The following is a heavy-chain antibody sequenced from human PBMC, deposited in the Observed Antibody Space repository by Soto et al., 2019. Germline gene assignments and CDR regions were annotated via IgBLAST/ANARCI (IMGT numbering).Heavy chain of an antibody. CDR2: ISGSSTTI. V-gene: IGHV3-48*01. Sequence: PGGSLRLSCEASGFTFGQSGIHWVRQAPGEGLEWVSHISGSSTTIYYADSVKGRFTISRDNAKNSLYLQMNSLRAEDTAVYYCATEGDGGKIFDYWGQGTLVTVSS. J-gene: IGHJ4*02. CDR3: ATEGDGGKIFDY. D-gene: IGHD4-17*01. CDR1: GFTFGQSG.